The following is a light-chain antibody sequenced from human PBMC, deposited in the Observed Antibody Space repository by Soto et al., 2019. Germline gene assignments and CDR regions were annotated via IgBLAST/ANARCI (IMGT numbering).Light chain of an antibody. CDR2: TTN. Sequence: QSVLTQPPSASGTPGQRATISCCGSNSNIGSDIVNCYQLLPGAAPEVLINTTNQRPSGVPELFSGSKSGTSASLAISGLQSEDEANSSCATWDGGLSGPFVFGTGTKVTVL. J-gene: IGLJ1*01. CDR1: NSNIGSDI. CDR3: ATWDGGLSGPFV. V-gene: IGLV1-44*01.